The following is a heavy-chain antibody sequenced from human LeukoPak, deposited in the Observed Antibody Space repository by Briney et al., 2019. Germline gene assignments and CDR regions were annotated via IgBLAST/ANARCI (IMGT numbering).Heavy chain of an antibody. Sequence: PSETLSLTCTVSGGSISSGSYYWSWIRQPAGKGLEWIGRIYTSGSTNYNPSLKSRVTISVDTSKNQFSLKLSSVTAADTAVYYCARDPEYSSSYDYYYYMDVWGKGTTVTVSS. J-gene: IGHJ6*03. D-gene: IGHD6-6*01. V-gene: IGHV4-61*02. CDR1: GGSISSGSYY. CDR2: IYTSGST. CDR3: ARDPEYSSSYDYYYYMDV.